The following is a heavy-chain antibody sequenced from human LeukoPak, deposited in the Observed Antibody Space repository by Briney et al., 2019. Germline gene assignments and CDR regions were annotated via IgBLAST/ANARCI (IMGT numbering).Heavy chain of an antibody. J-gene: IGHJ4*02. D-gene: IGHD6-13*01. Sequence: GGSLRLSCAASGFTFSSYWMSWVRQAPGKGLEWVANIKQDGSEKYYVDSVKGRFTISRDNAKNSLYLQMNSLRAEDTAVYYCARERFGHIAEIDYWGQGTLVTVSS. CDR2: IKQDGSEK. V-gene: IGHV3-7*01. CDR1: GFTFSSYW. CDR3: ARERFGHIAEIDY.